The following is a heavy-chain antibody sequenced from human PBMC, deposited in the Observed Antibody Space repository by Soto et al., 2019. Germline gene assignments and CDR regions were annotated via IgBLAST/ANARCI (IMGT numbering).Heavy chain of an antibody. CDR1: GYTFTTSG. CDR2: ISTYNGDT. CDR3: ARQGSWPYYYYGLDV. Sequence: EASVKVSCKASGYTFTTSGISWVRQAPGQGLEWMGWISTYNGDTNSAQKFQGRVTMTADTSTGTAYMELMSLKSDDTAVYYCARQGSWPYYYYGLDVWGQGTTVTVSS. D-gene: IGHD1-26*01. J-gene: IGHJ6*02. V-gene: IGHV1-18*01.